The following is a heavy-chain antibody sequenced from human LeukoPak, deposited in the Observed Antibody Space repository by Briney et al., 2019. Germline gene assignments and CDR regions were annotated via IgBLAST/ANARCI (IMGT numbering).Heavy chain of an antibody. J-gene: IGHJ4*02. V-gene: IGHV7-4-1*02. CDR2: INTNTGNP. CDR1: GYTFTSYA. CDR3: ARVGYDFWSGYLNY. Sequence: ASVKVSCKASGYTFTSYAMNWVRQAPGQGLEWMGWINTNTGNPTYAQGFTGRFVFSLDTSVSTAYLQISSLKAEDTAVCYCARVGYDFWSGYLNYWGQGTLVTVSS. D-gene: IGHD3-3*01.